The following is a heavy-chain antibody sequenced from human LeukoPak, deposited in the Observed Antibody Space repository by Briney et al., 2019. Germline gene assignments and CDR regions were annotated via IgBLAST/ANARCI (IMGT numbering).Heavy chain of an antibody. CDR2: IRYDGSNK. V-gene: IGHV3-30*02. Sequence: GGSLRLSCAASGFTFSSYGMHWVRQAPGKGLEWVAFIRYDGSNKYYADSVKGRFTISRDNSKNTLYLQMNSLRAEDTAVYYCARDIPFSVSVFDIWGQGTMVTVSS. CDR1: GFTFSSYG. J-gene: IGHJ3*02. D-gene: IGHD5/OR15-5a*01. CDR3: ARDIPFSVSVFDI.